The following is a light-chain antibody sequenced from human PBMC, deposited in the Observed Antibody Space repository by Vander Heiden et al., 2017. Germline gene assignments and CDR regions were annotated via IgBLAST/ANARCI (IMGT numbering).Light chain of an antibody. CDR2: DAS. J-gene: IGKJ2*01. V-gene: IGKV1-33*01. Sequence: DLQMTQSPSSLSASVGDRVTITCQASQDISNYLNRYQQKPGKAPKLLIYDASNFETGVPSRFSGSGSGTDFTFTISSLQPEDIATYYCQQYDNLPMYTFGQGTKLEIK. CDR3: QQYDNLPMYT. CDR1: QDISNY.